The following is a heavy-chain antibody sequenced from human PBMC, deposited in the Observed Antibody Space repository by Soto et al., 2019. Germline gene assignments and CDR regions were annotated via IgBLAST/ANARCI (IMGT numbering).Heavy chain of an antibody. CDR3: ARDDVDYGSVN. Sequence: QVQLVESGGGVVQPGRSLRLSCAASGFTFSSYGMHWVRQAPGKGLEWVAVIWYDGSNKYYADSVKGRFTISRDNSKNTLYLQMNSLRAEDTAVYYCARDDVDYGSVNWGQGTLVTVSS. D-gene: IGHD3-10*01. V-gene: IGHV3-33*01. CDR2: IWYDGSNK. J-gene: IGHJ4*02. CDR1: GFTFSSYG.